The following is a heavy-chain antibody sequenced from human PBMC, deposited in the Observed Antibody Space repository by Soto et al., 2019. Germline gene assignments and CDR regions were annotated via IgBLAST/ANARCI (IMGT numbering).Heavy chain of an antibody. CDR1: GYSFTSYW. CDR2: IDPSDSYT. J-gene: IGHJ6*02. Sequence: GESLKISCKGSGYSFTSYWISWVRQMPGKGLEWMGRIDPSDSYTNYSPSFQGHVTISADKSISTAYLQWSSLKASDTAMYYCASLSIRGINYYYGMDVWGQGTTVTVSS. CDR3: ASLSIRGINYYYGMDV. D-gene: IGHD5-12*01. V-gene: IGHV5-10-1*01.